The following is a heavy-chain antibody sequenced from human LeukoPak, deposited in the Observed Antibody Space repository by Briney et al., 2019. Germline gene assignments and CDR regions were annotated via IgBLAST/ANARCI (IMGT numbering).Heavy chain of an antibody. J-gene: IGHJ6*04. CDR1: GFTFSTYW. Sequence: GGSLRLSCAASGFTFSTYWMTWVRQAPGKGLEWVANINQDGSGKYYVDSVKGRFTISRDNAKNSLYLQMNSLRAEDTAVYYCAELGITMIGGVWGKGTTVTIFS. CDR2: INQDGSGK. CDR3: AELGITMIGGV. D-gene: IGHD3-10*02. V-gene: IGHV3-7*01.